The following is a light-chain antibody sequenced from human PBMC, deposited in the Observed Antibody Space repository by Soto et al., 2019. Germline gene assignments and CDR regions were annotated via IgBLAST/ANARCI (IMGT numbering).Light chain of an antibody. J-gene: IGLJ2*01. CDR1: SSDLGTFNL. Sequence: QSALTQPASVSGSPGQSITISCTGSSSDLGTFNLVSWYQQHPGKAPQLLIYEVNGRPSGVSNRFSGSKSGTTASLTISGLQTDDEADYFCCSYAGSNTFVFGGGTNLTVL. CDR2: EVN. CDR3: CSYAGSNTFV. V-gene: IGLV2-23*02.